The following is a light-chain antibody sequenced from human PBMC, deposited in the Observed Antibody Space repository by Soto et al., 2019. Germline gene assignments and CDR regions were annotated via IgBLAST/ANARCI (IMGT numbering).Light chain of an antibody. Sequence: QSVLTQPPSVSGAPGQRVTISCTGSNSNIGAGYDVHWYQQLPGTAPKLLIYANSNRPSGVPDRFSGSKSGTSASLAITGLQAEDEADYYCKSYDRSLSARVFGGGTKVTVL. J-gene: IGLJ3*02. V-gene: IGLV1-40*01. CDR2: ANS. CDR1: NSNIGAGYD. CDR3: KSYDRSLSARV.